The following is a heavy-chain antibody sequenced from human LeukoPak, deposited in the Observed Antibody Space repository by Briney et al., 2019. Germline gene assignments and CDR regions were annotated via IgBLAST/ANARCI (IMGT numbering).Heavy chain of an antibody. Sequence: GGSLRLSCAASGFTFSSYWMHWVRQAPGKGLVWVSRINTDGSSTSYADSVKGRFTISRDNAKNTLYLQMNSLRAEDTAVYYCARGGAAAGNLGSWGQGTLVTVSS. CDR2: INTDGSST. V-gene: IGHV3-74*01. D-gene: IGHD6-13*01. CDR3: ARGGAAAGNLGS. J-gene: IGHJ4*02. CDR1: GFTFSSYW.